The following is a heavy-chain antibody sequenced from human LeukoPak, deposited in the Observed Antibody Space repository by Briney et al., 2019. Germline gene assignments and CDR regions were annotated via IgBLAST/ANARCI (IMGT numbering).Heavy chain of an antibody. CDR1: GGSIGSSGSY. V-gene: IGHV4-39*01. Sequence: PSETLSLTCTVSGGSIGSSGSYWGWIRQPPGKALDWIGSIYYSGITYYNSSLNSRVTISVDTSKNQFSLRLSSVAAADTAVYYCANDPRRTGSYYVYVDYWGQGTLVTVSS. CDR3: ANDPRRTGSYYVYVDY. D-gene: IGHD1-26*01. J-gene: IGHJ4*02. CDR2: IYYSGIT.